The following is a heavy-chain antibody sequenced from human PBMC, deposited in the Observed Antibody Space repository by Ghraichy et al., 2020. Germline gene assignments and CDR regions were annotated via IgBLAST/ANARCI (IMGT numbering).Heavy chain of an antibody. CDR2: IKQDGSEK. D-gene: IGHD3-10*01. CDR1: GSTFSSYW. V-gene: IGHV3-7*01. Sequence: GGSLRLSCAASGSTFSSYWMSWVRQAPGKGLEWVANIKQDGSEKYYVDSVKGRFTISRDNAKNSLYLQMNSLRAEDTAVYYCARDAPELGVRGVRGYYYYYPMDVGGQGTTVTVSS. J-gene: IGHJ6*02. CDR3: ARDAPELGVRGVRGYYYYYPMDV.